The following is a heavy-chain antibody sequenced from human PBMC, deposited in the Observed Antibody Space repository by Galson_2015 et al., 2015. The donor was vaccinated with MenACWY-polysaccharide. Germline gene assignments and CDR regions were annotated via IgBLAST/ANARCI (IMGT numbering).Heavy chain of an antibody. D-gene: IGHD4/OR15-4a*01. J-gene: IGHJ6*03. CDR1: GFSFSNKW. CDR2: ITPTGGTP. Sequence: SLRLSCAASGFSFSNKWMNWVRQPPGKGLQWVSSITPTGGTPYYADSVRGRFTITRDNSKNTLYLQMNSLGAEDTAVYYCAKGSYRANAVLSYYYYY. V-gene: IGHV3-23*01. CDR3: AKGSYRANAVLSYYYYY.